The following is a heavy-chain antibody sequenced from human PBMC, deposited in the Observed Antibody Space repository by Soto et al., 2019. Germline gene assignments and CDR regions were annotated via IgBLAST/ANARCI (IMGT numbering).Heavy chain of an antibody. Sequence: QVQLVQSGAEVKKPGASVKVSCKASGYTFTSYDINWVRQATGQGLEWMGWMNPNSGNTGYAQKFQGRVTMTRNTXXSTAYMELSSLRSEDTAVYYCATERRLGELSLIDYWGQGTLVTVSS. J-gene: IGHJ4*02. V-gene: IGHV1-8*01. CDR2: MNPNSGNT. D-gene: IGHD3-16*02. CDR1: GYTFTSYD. CDR3: ATERRLGELSLIDY.